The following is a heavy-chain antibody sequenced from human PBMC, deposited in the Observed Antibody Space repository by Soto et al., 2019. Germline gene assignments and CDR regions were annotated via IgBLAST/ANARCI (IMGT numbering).Heavy chain of an antibody. D-gene: IGHD4-17*01. V-gene: IGHV2-5*02. CDR2: IYWDDDK. CDR3: AHRTTTVTWRFDP. CDR1: VFSLTTSGVG. J-gene: IGHJ5*02. Sequence: QITLKESGPTLVKPTQTLTLTCTFSVFSLTTSGVGVPWIRQPPGKALEGLALIYWDDDKRYSPSLKSRITIAKDTSKNQVVLTMTNMEPADTATYFCAHRTTTVTWRFDPWGQGTLVTVSS.